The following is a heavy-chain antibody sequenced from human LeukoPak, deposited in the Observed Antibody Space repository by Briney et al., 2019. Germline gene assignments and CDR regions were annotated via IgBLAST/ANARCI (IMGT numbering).Heavy chain of an antibody. CDR3: ARYVSYDSIGSHWGGFDP. CDR2: IYQSGRT. CDR1: GYAISSGYF. V-gene: IGHV4-38-2*01. D-gene: IGHD3-22*01. Sequence: PSETLSLTCAVSGYAISSGYFWGWIRQPPGKGLERIGSIYQSGRTYYNPSLKSRVTMSVDTAKNQFSLKLSPVTAADTAVYYCARYVSYDSIGSHWGGFDPWGQGTLVTVSS. J-gene: IGHJ5*02.